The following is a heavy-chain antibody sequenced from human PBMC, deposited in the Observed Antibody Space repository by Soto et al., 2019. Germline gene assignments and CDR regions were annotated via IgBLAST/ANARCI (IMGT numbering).Heavy chain of an antibody. Sequence: GGSLRLSCAVSGFYFNNYGINWVRQAPGKGLEWVSSVSKSDYTYYSDSVKGRFTISRDNAKNSASLQMNSLRPEDTAVYYCAREDSIIIPAVSDFWGQGTLVTVSS. D-gene: IGHD2-2*01. CDR3: AREDSIIIPAVSDF. V-gene: IGHV3-21*01. J-gene: IGHJ4*02. CDR2: VSKSDYT. CDR1: GFYFNNYG.